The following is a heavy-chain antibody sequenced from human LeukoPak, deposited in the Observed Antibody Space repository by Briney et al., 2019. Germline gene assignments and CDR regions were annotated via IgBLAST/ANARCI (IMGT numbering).Heavy chain of an antibody. Sequence: SQTLSLTCAISGDSVSSNSAAWNWIRQSPSRGLEWLGRTYYRSKWYNDYAVSVKSRITINPDAPKNQFSLQLNSVTPEDTAVYYCAREYSSSWYSLFYFDYWGQGTLVTVSS. V-gene: IGHV6-1*01. CDR1: GDSVSSNSAA. CDR3: AREYSSSWYSLFYFDY. CDR2: TYYRSKWYN. J-gene: IGHJ4*02. D-gene: IGHD6-13*01.